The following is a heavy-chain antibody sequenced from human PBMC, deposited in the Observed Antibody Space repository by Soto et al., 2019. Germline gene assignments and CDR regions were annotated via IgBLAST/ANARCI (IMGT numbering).Heavy chain of an antibody. J-gene: IGHJ6*02. CDR3: VRARDASVVPVAKRRHIFYYGWDV. CDR2: IYYDGRS. D-gene: IGHD2-15*01. V-gene: IGHV4-59*11. Sequence: PSETLSLTCSVSGGSLFSHYWSWIRQPPGKGLEWLGYIYYDGRSHFNPSLKSRVTMSIDTSKNQFSLRVYSVSPADTAVYYCVRARDASVVPVAKRRHIFYYGWDVWGRGTTVAVSS. CDR1: GGSLFSHY.